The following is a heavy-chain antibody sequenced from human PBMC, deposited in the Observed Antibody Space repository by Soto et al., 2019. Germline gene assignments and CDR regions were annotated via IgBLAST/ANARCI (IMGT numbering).Heavy chain of an antibody. V-gene: IGHV4-4*02. D-gene: IGHD3-10*01. J-gene: IGHJ4*02. Sequence: SETLSLTCAVSGGSISSSNWWSWVRQPPGKGLEWIGEIYHSGSTNYNPSLKSRVTISVDKSKNQFSLKLSSVTAADTAVYYCARDRGWNTDYGSGSYYKGYFDYWGQGTLVTVSS. CDR3: ARDRGWNTDYGSGSYYKGYFDY. CDR2: IYHSGST. CDR1: GGSISSSNW.